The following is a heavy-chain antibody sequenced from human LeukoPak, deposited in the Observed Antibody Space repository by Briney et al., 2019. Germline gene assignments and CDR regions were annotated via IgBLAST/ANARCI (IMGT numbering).Heavy chain of an antibody. CDR2: ITDSGGST. J-gene: IGHJ4*02. V-gene: IGHV3-23*01. CDR1: GFTFSIHA. Sequence: PGGSLRLSCAASGFTFSIHAMSWVRQAPGKGLEWVSAITDSGGSTYYADSVKGRFTISRDNSKNTLYLQMNSLRAEDTAVYYCAKEVYYYGSGGSDYWGQGTLVTVSS. D-gene: IGHD3-10*01. CDR3: AKEVYYYGSGGSDY.